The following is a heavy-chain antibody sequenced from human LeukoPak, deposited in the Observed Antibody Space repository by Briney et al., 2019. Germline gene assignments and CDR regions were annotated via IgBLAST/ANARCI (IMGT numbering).Heavy chain of an antibody. J-gene: IGHJ4*02. CDR1: GGSISSSSYY. Sequence: PETLSLTCTVSGGSISSSSYYWGWIRQPPGKGLEWIGSIYYSGSTYYNPSLKSRVTISVDTSKNQFSLKLSSVTAADTAVYYCARHGIVGATLDYWGQGTLVTVSS. D-gene: IGHD1-26*01. V-gene: IGHV4-39*01. CDR3: ARHGIVGATLDY. CDR2: IYYSGST.